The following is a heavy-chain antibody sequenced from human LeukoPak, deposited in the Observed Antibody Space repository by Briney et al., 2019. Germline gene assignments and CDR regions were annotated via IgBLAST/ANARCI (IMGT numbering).Heavy chain of an antibody. Sequence: GGSLRLSCAASGFTFSSYEMNWVRQAPGKGLEWVSYISSSGSTIYYADSVKGRFTISRDNAKNSRYLQMNSLRAEDTAVYYCARVLHPLDSPMGYWGQGTLVTVSS. V-gene: IGHV3-48*03. CDR1: GFTFSSYE. CDR2: ISSSGSTI. J-gene: IGHJ4*02. CDR3: ARVLHPLDSPMGY. D-gene: IGHD3/OR15-3a*01.